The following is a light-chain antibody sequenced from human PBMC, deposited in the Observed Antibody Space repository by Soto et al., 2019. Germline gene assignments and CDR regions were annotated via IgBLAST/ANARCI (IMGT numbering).Light chain of an antibody. Sequence: DIPMTQSPSTLSASVGDRVTITCRASQSISDSLAWYQQKPGKAPKLLIYEASTLKSGVPARFSGSRSGTEYTLTISILQPDDCAISCCQKYNGYWTFDQGTKVEIK. J-gene: IGKJ1*01. CDR2: EAS. CDR1: QSISDS. CDR3: QKYNGYWT. V-gene: IGKV1-5*03.